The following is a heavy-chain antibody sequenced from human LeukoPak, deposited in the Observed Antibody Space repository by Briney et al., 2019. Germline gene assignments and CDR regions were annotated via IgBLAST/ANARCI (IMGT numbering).Heavy chain of an antibody. D-gene: IGHD6-6*01. Sequence: PGGSLRLSCVASGFTFTNYWMSWVRQSPGKGLEWVAIISYDGSNKYYADSVKGRFTISRDNSKDTLFLQMSTLRTEDTAVYYCAKDSSTSNPYYGMDVWGQGTPVTVSS. J-gene: IGHJ6*02. CDR3: AKDSSTSNPYYGMDV. CDR2: ISYDGSNK. CDR1: GFTFTNYW. V-gene: IGHV3-30*18.